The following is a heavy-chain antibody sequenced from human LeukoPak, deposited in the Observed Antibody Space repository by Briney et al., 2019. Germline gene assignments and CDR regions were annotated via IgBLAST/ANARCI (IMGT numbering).Heavy chain of an antibody. CDR3: ARGSAGGWYVRWFDT. CDR2: INHSGST. Sequence: SDTLSLTCAVDGGSFSGYYWSWIRQPPGKGLEWIGEINHSGSTNYNPSLKSRVTISVDTSKNQFSLKLSSVTAADTAVYYCARGSAGGWYVRWFDTWGQGTLVTVSS. CDR1: GGSFSGYY. J-gene: IGHJ5*02. V-gene: IGHV4-34*01. D-gene: IGHD6-19*01.